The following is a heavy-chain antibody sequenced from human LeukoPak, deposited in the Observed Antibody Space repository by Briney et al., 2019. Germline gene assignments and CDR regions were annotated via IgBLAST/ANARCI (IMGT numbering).Heavy chain of an antibody. CDR1: GYTFTSYD. CDR3: ARDLIPPGYFDY. V-gene: IGHV1-8*01. Sequence: ASVKVSCKASGYTFTSYDINWVRQATGQGLEWMGWMNPNSGNTGYAQKFQGRVTMTRNTSISTAYMELSSLRSEDTAVYYCARDLIPPGYFDYWGQGTLVTVSS. D-gene: IGHD3-16*01. CDR2: MNPNSGNT. J-gene: IGHJ4*02.